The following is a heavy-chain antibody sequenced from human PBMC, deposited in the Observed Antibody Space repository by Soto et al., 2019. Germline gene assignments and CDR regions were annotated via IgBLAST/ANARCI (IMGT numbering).Heavy chain of an antibody. J-gene: IGHJ3*02. CDR3: ARTLLGYCSCGSCVDAFDI. V-gene: IGHV4-34*01. CDR1: GGSFSGYY. CDR2: INHSGST. D-gene: IGHD2-15*01. Sequence: SETLSLTXAVYGGSFSGYYWSWIRQPPGKGLEWIGEINHSGSTNYNPSLKSRVTISVDTSKNQFSLKLSSVTAADTAVYYCARTLLGYCSCGSCVDAFDIWGQGTMVTVS.